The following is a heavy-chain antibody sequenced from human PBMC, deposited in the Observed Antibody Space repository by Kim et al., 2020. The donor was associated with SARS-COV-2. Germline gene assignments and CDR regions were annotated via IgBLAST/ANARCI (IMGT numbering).Heavy chain of an antibody. D-gene: IGHD3-10*01. CDR3: ARDQQPYYYGSGSYWH. J-gene: IGHJ4*02. V-gene: IGHV4-4*02. Sequence: SETLSLTCAVSGGAIGTSNWWSWVRQPPGKGLEWIGEIYHNGSTNYNPSLRSRVSISVDKSKNQFSLKLSSVTAADTAMYYCARDQQPYYYGSGSYWHWGQGTLVTVSS. CDR1: GGAIGTSNW. CDR2: IYHNGST.